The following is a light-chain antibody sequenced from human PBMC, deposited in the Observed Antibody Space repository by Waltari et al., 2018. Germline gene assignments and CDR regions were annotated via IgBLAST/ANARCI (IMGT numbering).Light chain of an antibody. CDR2: GAS. J-gene: IGKJ2*02. CDR1: QYISDN. CDR3: QQYNTWPPST. Sequence: EVVMTQSPAALSVSPGERATLSCRASQYISDNLAWYQHNPGQPPRLLISGASTRAPGVPARFSGSGSGTQFSLTISSLQSEDSAIYFCQQYNTWPPSTFGQGTKLEIK. V-gene: IGKV3-15*01.